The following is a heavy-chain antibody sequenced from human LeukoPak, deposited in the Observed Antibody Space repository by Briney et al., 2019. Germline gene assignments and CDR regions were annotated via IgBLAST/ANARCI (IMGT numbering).Heavy chain of an antibody. J-gene: IGHJ4*02. CDR1: GFTLSSYW. CDR2: IKLGGSEK. CDR3: ARVSVVSYYFDC. V-gene: IGHV3-7*01. D-gene: IGHD4-23*01. Sequence: GGSLRLSCAASGFTLSSYWMTWVRQAPGKGLEWVANIKLGGSEKYYVDSVKGRFTISKDNAQNSLYLQMNSLRAEDTAVYYCARVSVVSYYFDCWGQGSLVTVSS.